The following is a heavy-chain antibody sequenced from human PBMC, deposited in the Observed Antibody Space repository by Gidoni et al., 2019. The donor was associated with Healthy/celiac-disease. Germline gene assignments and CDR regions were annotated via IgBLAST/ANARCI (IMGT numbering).Heavy chain of an antibody. D-gene: IGHD3-10*01. CDR2: ISSSGSTI. CDR3: ARSGLDGPLPAPDAWFDP. Sequence: EVQLVESGGGLVKPGGSLRLSCAASGFTFSSYSMNWVRQAPGKGLDWVSSISSSGSTIYYADSVKGRFTISRDNAKNSLYLQMNSLRAEDTAVYYCARSGLDGPLPAPDAWFDPWGQGTLVTVSS. J-gene: IGHJ5*02. V-gene: IGHV3-21*01. CDR1: GFTFSSYS.